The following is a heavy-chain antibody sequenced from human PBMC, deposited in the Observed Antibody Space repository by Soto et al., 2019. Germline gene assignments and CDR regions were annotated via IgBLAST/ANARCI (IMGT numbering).Heavy chain of an antibody. J-gene: IGHJ6*02. CDR2: IWYDGSNK. V-gene: IGHV3-33*01. D-gene: IGHD3-9*01. CDR1: GFTFSSYG. CDR3: ARDGLGLVIISGGMDV. Sequence: QVQLVESGGGVVQPGRSLRLSCAASGFTFSSYGMHWVRQAPGKGLEWVAVIWYDGSNKYYADSVKGRFTISRDNSKNTLYLQMNSLRAEDTAVYYCARDGLGLVIISGGMDVWGQGTTVTVSS.